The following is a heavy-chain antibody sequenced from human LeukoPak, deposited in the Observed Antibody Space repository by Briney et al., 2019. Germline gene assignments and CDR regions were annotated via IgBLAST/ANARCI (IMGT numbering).Heavy chain of an antibody. J-gene: IGHJ4*02. V-gene: IGHV1-2*06. CDR1: GYTFTGYY. CDR3: ARVLRITMVRGADTFDY. D-gene: IGHD3-10*01. CDR2: INPNSGGT. Sequence: ASVKVSCKASGYTFTGYYMHWVRQAPGQGLEWMGRINPNSGGTNYAQKFQGRVTMTRDTSISTAYMELSRLRPDDTAVYYCARVLRITMVRGADTFDYWGQGTLVTVSS.